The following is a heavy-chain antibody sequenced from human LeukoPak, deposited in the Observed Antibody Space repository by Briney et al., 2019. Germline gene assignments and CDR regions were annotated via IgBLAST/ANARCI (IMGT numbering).Heavy chain of an antibody. CDR2: INTDGTTT. J-gene: IGHJ3*01. Sequence: GGSLRLSCAVSGFTFSSYWMHWVRQVPGQGPVWVSRINTDGTTTNYADSVKGRFTISRDNAKNTLYLQMNSLRAEDTDVYYCARNWRDACDVWGQGTMVTVSS. CDR1: GFTFSSYW. V-gene: IGHV3-74*01. CDR3: ARNWRDACDV.